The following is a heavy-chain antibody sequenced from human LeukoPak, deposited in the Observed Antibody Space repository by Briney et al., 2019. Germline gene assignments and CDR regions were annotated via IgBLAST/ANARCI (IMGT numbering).Heavy chain of an antibody. CDR1: GYTFTSYY. Sequence: ASVNVPCKASGYTFTSYYMYWVRQAPGQELAWMGIINPSGGSTSYAQKFQGRVIMTRDTSTSTVYMELSCLSSEDTAVYYCARRGGTRLYYDPSGYSHWGQGTLVTVSS. J-gene: IGHJ4*02. CDR3: ARRGGTRLYYDPSGYSH. CDR2: INPSGGST. D-gene: IGHD3-22*01. V-gene: IGHV1-46*01.